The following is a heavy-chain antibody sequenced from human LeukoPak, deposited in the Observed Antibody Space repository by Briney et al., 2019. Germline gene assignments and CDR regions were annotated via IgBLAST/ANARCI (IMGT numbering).Heavy chain of an antibody. CDR2: ISGSGGST. D-gene: IGHD3-10*01. CDR3: ANSVVLLLFGELLSCDY. CDR1: GFTFSSYA. V-gene: IGHV3-23*01. J-gene: IGHJ4*02. Sequence: PGGSLRLSCAASGFTFSSYAMSWVRQAPGKGLEWVSAISGSGGSTYYADSVKGRFTISRDNSKNTLYLQMNSLRAEDTAVYYCANSVVLLLFGELLSCDYWGQGTLVTVSS.